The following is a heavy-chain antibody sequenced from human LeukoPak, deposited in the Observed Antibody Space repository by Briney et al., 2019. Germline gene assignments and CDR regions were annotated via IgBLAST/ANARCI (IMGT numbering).Heavy chain of an antibody. D-gene: IGHD3-9*01. Sequence: SETLSLTCTVSGDSFSSSSFHWGWIRQPPGKGLEWIGEINHSGSTNYNPSLKSRVTISVDTSKNQFSLKLSSVTAADTAVYYCARGVQYYDILTGRYFDYWGQGTLVTVSS. J-gene: IGHJ4*02. CDR2: INHSGST. CDR1: GDSFSSSSFH. CDR3: ARGVQYYDILTGRYFDY. V-gene: IGHV4-39*07.